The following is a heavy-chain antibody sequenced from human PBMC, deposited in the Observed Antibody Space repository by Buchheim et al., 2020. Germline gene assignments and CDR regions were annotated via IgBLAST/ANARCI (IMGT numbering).Heavy chain of an antibody. CDR2: ISYDGSNK. J-gene: IGHJ4*02. CDR3: ASDIQSIAVAGMLSDY. V-gene: IGHV3-30*04. CDR1: GFTFSSYA. Sequence: QVQLVESGGGVVQPGRSLRLSCAASGFTFSSYAMHWVRQAPGKGLEWVAVISYDGSNKYYADSVKGRFTISRDNSKNTLYLQMNSLRAEDTAVYYCASDIQSIAVAGMLSDYWGQGTL. D-gene: IGHD6-19*01.